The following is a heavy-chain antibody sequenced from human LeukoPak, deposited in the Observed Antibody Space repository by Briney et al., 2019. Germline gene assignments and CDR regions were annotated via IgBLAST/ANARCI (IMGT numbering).Heavy chain of an antibody. Sequence: SETLSLTCAVYGGSFSGYYWSWIRQPPGKGLEWIGEINHSGSTNYNPSLKSRVTISVDTSKNQFSLKLSSVTAEDTAVYYCARRYCSGGSCHRDYWGQGTLVTVSS. D-gene: IGHD2-15*01. CDR2: INHSGST. CDR3: ARRYCSGGSCHRDY. J-gene: IGHJ4*02. V-gene: IGHV4-34*01. CDR1: GGSFSGYY.